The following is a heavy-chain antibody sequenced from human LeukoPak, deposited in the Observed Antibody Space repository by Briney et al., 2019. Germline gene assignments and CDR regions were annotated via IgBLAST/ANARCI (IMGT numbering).Heavy chain of an antibody. CDR2: INPSGGST. D-gene: IGHD3-3*01. J-gene: IGHJ4*02. CDR1: GDTFSSYY. Sequence: GASVKVSCKASGDTFSSYYMHWVRQAPGQGLEWVGIINPSGGSTTYAQKFQGRVTMTRDTSTSTVYMELSSLRSEDTAVYYCARGGVLRFLEHLDYWGQGTLVTVSS. CDR3: ARGGVLRFLEHLDY. V-gene: IGHV1-46*01.